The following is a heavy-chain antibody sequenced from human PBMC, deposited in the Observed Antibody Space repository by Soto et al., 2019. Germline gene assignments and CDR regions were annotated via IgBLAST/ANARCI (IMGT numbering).Heavy chain of an antibody. J-gene: IGHJ4*02. CDR1: GFTFSSYA. V-gene: IGHV3-23*01. D-gene: IGHD2-15*01. Sequence: PGGSLRLSCAASGFTFSSYAMSWVRQAPGKGLEWVSAISGSGGSTYYADSVKGRFTISRDNSKNTLYLQMNSLRAEDTAVYYCAKHLVDCSGGSCYYEFDYWGQGTLVTVSS. CDR3: AKHLVDCSGGSCYYEFDY. CDR2: ISGSGGST.